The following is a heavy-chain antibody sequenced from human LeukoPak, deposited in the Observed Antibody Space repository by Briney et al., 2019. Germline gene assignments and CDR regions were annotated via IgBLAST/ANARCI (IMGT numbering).Heavy chain of an antibody. V-gene: IGHV3-21*01. CDR1: GFTFSSYS. Sequence: PGGSLRLSCAASGFTFSSYSMNWVRQAQGKGLEWVSSISDSSIYIYYADSVKGRFTISRDNAKNSLYLQLNSLRAEDTAVYYCAREGTIGTTLYYYGIDVWGRGTTVTVSS. D-gene: IGHD1-1*01. CDR2: ISDSSIYI. CDR3: AREGTIGTTLYYYGIDV. J-gene: IGHJ6*02.